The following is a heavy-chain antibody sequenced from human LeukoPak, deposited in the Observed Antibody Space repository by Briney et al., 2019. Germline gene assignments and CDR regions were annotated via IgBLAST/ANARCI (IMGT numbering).Heavy chain of an antibody. V-gene: IGHV4-39*01. Sequence: SETLSLTCTVSGGSISSSSYYWGWIRQPPGKGLEWIGSIYYSGSTYYNPSLKSRVTISVDTSKNQFSLKLSSVTAADTAVYYCARHLLAAQTPYYFDYWGQGTLVTVSS. J-gene: IGHJ4*02. D-gene: IGHD3-3*01. CDR1: GGSISSSSYY. CDR3: ARHLLAAQTPYYFDY. CDR2: IYYSGST.